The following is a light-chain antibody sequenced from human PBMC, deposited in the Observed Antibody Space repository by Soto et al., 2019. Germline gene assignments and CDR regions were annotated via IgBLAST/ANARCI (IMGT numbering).Light chain of an antibody. CDR2: GAY. CDR1: QSVSSSY. Sequence: EIVLTQSPGTLSLSPGERATLSCRASQSVSSSYLAWYQQKPGQAPRLLIYGAYSRATGIPDRFSGSGSGTDFTLTTSRLEPEDFAVYDYQQYGSSPPAWTFGQGTKVEIK. CDR3: QQYGSSPPAWT. V-gene: IGKV3-20*01. J-gene: IGKJ1*01.